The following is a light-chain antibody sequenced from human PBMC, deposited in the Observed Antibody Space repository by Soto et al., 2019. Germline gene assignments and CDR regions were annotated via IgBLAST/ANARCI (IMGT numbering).Light chain of an antibody. CDR1: SSDVGDYNY. V-gene: IGLV2-8*01. J-gene: IGLJ3*02. Sequence: QSALTQPPSASGSPGQSVTISCTGTSSDVGDYNYVSWYQQHPGKAPKLMIYEVSKRPSGVPDRFSGSKSGNTASLTVSGIQAEDEADYYCSSYAGSHNWVFGGGTKLTVL. CDR3: SSYAGSHNWV. CDR2: EVS.